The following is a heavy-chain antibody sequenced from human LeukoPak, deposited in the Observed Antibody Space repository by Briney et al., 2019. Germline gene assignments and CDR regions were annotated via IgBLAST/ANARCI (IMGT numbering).Heavy chain of an antibody. Sequence: SGPTLVKPTQTLMLTCTFSGFSVTTSGVSVGWIRQPPGKALEWLAVIYWNDNKYYNPSLNNRVTVTKDTSKNQVVLTLTNMDPVDTATYYCAHRRTASGWSDFFDSWGQGTLVTVSS. CDR3: AHRRTASGWSDFFDS. D-gene: IGHD6-19*01. J-gene: IGHJ5*01. CDR1: GFSVTTSGVS. CDR2: IYWNDNK. V-gene: IGHV2-5*01.